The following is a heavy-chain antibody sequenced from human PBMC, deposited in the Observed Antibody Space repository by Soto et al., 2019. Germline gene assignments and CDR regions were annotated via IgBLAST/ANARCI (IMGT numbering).Heavy chain of an antibody. CDR3: ARDLLIYGYYYGMDV. V-gene: IGHV4-31*03. J-gene: IGHJ6*02. CDR1: GGSISSGGYY. Sequence: PSETLSLTCTVSGGSISSGGYYWSWIRQHPGKGLEWIGYIYYSGSTYYNPSLKSRVTISVDTSKNQFSLKLSSVTAADTAVYYCARDLLIYGYYYGMDVWGQGTTVTVSS. D-gene: IGHD3-16*01. CDR2: IYYSGST.